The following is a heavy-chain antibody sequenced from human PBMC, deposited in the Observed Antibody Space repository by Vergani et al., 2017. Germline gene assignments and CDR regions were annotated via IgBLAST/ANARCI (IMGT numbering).Heavy chain of an antibody. CDR2: ISYDGSNK. D-gene: IGHD4-11*01. CDR3: AKDPSSPTVTSDSYYYYGMDV. J-gene: IGHJ6*02. V-gene: IGHV3-30*18. CDR1: GFTFSSYG. Sequence: QVQLVESGGGVVQPGRSLRLSCAASGFTFSSYGMHWVRQAPGKGLEWVAVISYDGSNKYYVDSVKGRFTISRDNSKNTLYLQMNSLRAEDTSVYYCAKDPSSPTVTSDSYYYYGMDVWGQGTTVTVSS.